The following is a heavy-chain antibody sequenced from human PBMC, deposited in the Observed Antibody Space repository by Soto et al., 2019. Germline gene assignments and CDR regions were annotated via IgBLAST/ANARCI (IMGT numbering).Heavy chain of an antibody. V-gene: IGHV4-30-2*01. Sequence: PSETLALTCTVSGDCISSRKYFWSWIRQPPGKGLEWIGYIYHSGSTYYNPSLKSRVTISVDRSKNQFSLKLSSVTAADTAVYYCARGPPFLPWGQGTLVTVSS. CDR2: IYHSGST. CDR3: ARGPPFLP. CDR1: GDCISSRKYF. J-gene: IGHJ5*02. D-gene: IGHD3-3*02.